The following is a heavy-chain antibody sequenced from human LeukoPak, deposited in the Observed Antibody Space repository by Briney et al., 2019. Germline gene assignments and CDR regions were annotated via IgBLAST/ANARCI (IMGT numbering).Heavy chain of an antibody. CDR2: ISGSGGST. CDR3: AKWRCSGGSCQRVLDY. V-gene: IGHV3-23*01. Sequence: GGSLRLSCAASGFTFSSYAMSWVRQAPGKGLEWVSAISGSGGSTYYADSVKGRFTISRDNSKNTLYLQMNSLRAEDTAVYYCAKWRCSGGSCQRVLDYWGQGTLVTVSS. J-gene: IGHJ4*02. D-gene: IGHD2-15*01. CDR1: GFTFSSYA.